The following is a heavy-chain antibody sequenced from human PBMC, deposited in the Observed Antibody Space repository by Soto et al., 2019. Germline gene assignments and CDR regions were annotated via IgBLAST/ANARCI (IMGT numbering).Heavy chain of an antibody. CDR3: ARSVDTAMVNYFDY. D-gene: IGHD5-18*01. V-gene: IGHV3-48*03. J-gene: IGHJ4*02. Sequence: GGSLRLSCAASGFTFSSYEMNWVRQAPGKGLEWVSYISSSGSTIYYADSVKGRFTISRDNAKNSLYLQMNSLRAEDTAVYYCARSVDTAMVNYFDYWGQGTLVTVSS. CDR2: ISSSGSTI. CDR1: GFTFSSYE.